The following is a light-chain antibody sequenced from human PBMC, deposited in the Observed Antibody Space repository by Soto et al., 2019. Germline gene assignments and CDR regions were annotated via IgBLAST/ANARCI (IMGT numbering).Light chain of an antibody. J-gene: IGKJ1*01. V-gene: IGKV3-20*01. Sequence: EIVLTQSPGTLSLSPGERATLSCRASQSVSSNYLAWYQQRPGQPPRHLISGASSRATGIPDRFSGSGSGTDFTLTISRLEPEDFAVYHCQQYGGAPWTFGQGTKVEIK. CDR1: QSVSSNY. CDR2: GAS. CDR3: QQYGGAPWT.